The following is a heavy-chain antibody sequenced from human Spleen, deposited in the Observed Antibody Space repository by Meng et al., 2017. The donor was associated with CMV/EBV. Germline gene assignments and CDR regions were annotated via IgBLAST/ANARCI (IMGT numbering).Heavy chain of an antibody. CDR3: ARRNLAEVPDY. V-gene: IGHV1-18*01. CDR2: IAAYSGNT. D-gene: IGHD3-16*01. Sequence: ASVKVSCKASGFTFSNYGISWVRLAPGQGLEWMGWIAAYSGNTNYAQKFQDRVTMTTDTSTSTVYMELRSLRSDDTAVYYCARRNLAEVPDYWGQGTLVTVSS. CDR1: GFTFSNYG. J-gene: IGHJ4*02.